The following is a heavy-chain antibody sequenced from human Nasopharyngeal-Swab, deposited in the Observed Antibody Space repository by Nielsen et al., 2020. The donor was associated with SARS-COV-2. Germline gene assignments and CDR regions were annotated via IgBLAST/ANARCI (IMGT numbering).Heavy chain of an antibody. Sequence: SETLSLTCTVSGGSISSYYWSWIRQPPGKGLEWIGYIYCSGSTNYNPSLKSRVTISVDTSKNQFSLKLSSVTAADTAVYYCARDPSTITMVRGVIPHGAFDIWGQGTMVIVSS. V-gene: IGHV4-59*13. D-gene: IGHD3-10*01. CDR2: IYCSGST. CDR3: ARDPSTITMVRGVIPHGAFDI. CDR1: GGSISSYY. J-gene: IGHJ3*02.